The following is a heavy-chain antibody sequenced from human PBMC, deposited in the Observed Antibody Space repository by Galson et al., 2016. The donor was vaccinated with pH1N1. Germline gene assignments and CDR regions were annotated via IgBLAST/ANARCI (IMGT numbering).Heavy chain of an antibody. D-gene: IGHD3-9*01. CDR1: GFTFNTYR. J-gene: IGHJ4*02. CDR2: ISGSSGYT. V-gene: IGHV3-21*01. CDR3: ARDLYDILTGFYNTNGYFDY. Sequence: SLRLSCAVSGFTFNTYRMNWVRQPPGKGLEWVSSISGSSGYTSYADSVKGRFTMSRDNAKNSLYLQMNSLRAEDTAVYYCARDLYDILTGFYNTNGYFDYWGQGTLVTVSS.